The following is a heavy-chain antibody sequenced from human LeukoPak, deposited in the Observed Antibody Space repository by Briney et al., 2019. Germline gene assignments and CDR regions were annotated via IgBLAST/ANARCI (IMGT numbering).Heavy chain of an antibody. Sequence: SETLSLTCTVSGGSISSYYWSLIRQPPGKGLEWIGYIYYSGSTNYNPSLKSRVTISVDTSKNQFSLKLSSVTAADTAVYYCARATIATILIDIWGQGTMVTVSS. CDR3: ARATIATILIDI. V-gene: IGHV4-59*01. CDR1: GGSISSYY. CDR2: IYYSGST. D-gene: IGHD5-24*01. J-gene: IGHJ3*02.